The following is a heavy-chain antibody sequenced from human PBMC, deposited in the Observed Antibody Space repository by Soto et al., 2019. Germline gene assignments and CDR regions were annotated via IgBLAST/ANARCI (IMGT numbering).Heavy chain of an antibody. CDR2: IYYSGST. CDR1: GYSISSSNW. CDR3: VRISRDIVVVPAAPSGYMDV. J-gene: IGHJ6*03. Sequence: QVQLQESGPGLVKPSDTLSLTCAVSGYSISSSNWWGWIRQPPGKGLEWIGYIYYSGSTYYNPSLKSRVTMSVDTSKNQFSLKLSSVTAVDTAVYYCVRISRDIVVVPAAPSGYMDVWGKGTTVTVSS. V-gene: IGHV4-28*01. D-gene: IGHD2-2*01.